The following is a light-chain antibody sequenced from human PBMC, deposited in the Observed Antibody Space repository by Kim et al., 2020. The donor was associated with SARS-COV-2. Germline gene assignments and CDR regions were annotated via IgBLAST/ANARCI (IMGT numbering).Light chain of an antibody. CDR3: SAWESSLSALV. CDR1: TRHGGSQG. J-gene: IGLJ2*01. Sequence: RPTGGHTCTGTTRHGGSQGTAWVQNHQVQHRKLISNRNNNLPAEISERLNASRSGNTDTLTITRRQPEDEAEYYCSAWESSLSALVFGGGTQLTV. CDR2: RNN. V-gene: IGLV10-54*01.